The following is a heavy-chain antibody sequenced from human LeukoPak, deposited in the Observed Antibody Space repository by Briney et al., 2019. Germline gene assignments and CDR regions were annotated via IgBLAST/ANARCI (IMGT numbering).Heavy chain of an antibody. V-gene: IGHV3-23*01. D-gene: IGHD6-19*01. J-gene: IGHJ4*02. CDR3: AKDARRTSGWYFFDY. CDR2: ISGSASST. CDR1: GFTFSSYA. Sequence: PGGSLRLSCAASGFTFSSYAMSWVRQAPGKRLEWVSAISGSASSTYYAESVKGRFTISRDNSKNTLFLQMNSLRAEDTAVYYCAKDARRTSGWYFFDYWGQGTLVTVSS.